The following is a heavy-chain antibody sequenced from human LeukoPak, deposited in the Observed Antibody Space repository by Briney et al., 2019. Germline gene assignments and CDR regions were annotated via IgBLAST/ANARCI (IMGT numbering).Heavy chain of an antibody. CDR1: GYTFTSYY. CDR2: INPSGGST. CDR3: AREVVVVVAATADAFDI. Sequence: ASVKVSCKASGYTFTSYYMHWVRQAPGQGLEWMGIINPSGGSTSYAQKFQGRVTMTRDMSTSTVYRELSSLRSEDTAVYYCAREVVVVVAATADAFDIWGQGTMVTVSS. D-gene: IGHD2-15*01. V-gene: IGHV1-46*01. J-gene: IGHJ3*02.